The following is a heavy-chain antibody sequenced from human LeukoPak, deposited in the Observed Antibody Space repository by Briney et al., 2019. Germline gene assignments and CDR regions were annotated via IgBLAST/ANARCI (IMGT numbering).Heavy chain of an antibody. CDR2: ICGSGGST. Sequence: GGSLRLPCAASGFTFSNYAMSWVRQAPGKGLEWVSTICGSGGSTYYADSVKGRFTISRDNSKNTLYLQMNSLRAEDTAVYYCAKLSASYFDYWGQGALVTVSS. V-gene: IGHV3-23*01. CDR3: AKLSASYFDY. CDR1: GFTFSNYA. J-gene: IGHJ4*02.